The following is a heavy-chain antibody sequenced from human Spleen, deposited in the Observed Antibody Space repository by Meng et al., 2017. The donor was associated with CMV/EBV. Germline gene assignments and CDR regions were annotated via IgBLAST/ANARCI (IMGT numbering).Heavy chain of an antibody. CDR3: ARGYNWNYSGIDV. Sequence: SETLSLTCTVSGGSISSYYWSWIRQPPGKGLEWIGYIYYSGSTNYNPSLKSRVTISVDTSKNQFSLKLRSVTAADTAVYYCARGYNWNYSGIDVWGQGTTVTVSS. J-gene: IGHJ6*02. CDR1: GGSISSYY. V-gene: IGHV4-59*01. D-gene: IGHD1-20*01. CDR2: IYYSGST.